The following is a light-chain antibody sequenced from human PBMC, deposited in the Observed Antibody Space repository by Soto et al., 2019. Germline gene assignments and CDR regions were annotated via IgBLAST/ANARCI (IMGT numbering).Light chain of an antibody. CDR3: QSADNSGVV. J-gene: IGLJ2*01. V-gene: IGLV3-25*02. CDR1: ELPKQF. CDR2: KDT. Sequence: SYELTQTPSVSVSPGQTATITCSGDELPKQFGFWYQQKPGQAPVLVIQKDTERPSGIPERFSGSTSGTLVTLTISGVQAEDEADYYCQSADNSGVVFGGGTKLTVL.